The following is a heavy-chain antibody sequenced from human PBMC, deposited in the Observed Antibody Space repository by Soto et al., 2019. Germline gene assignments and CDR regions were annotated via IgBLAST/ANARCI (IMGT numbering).Heavy chain of an antibody. D-gene: IGHD3-10*01. CDR1: GFTISNYW. CDR2: IKLDGSER. CDR3: ARAGSENDY. Sequence: EVQLVESGGGLVQPGGSLRLSCAASGFTISNYWMSGVRQAPGKGLEWVANIKLDGSERNYVDSVKGRFTISRDNAKNSLYLQLNSLRAEDTAVYYCARAGSENDYWGQGTLVTVSS. V-gene: IGHV3-7*05. J-gene: IGHJ4*02.